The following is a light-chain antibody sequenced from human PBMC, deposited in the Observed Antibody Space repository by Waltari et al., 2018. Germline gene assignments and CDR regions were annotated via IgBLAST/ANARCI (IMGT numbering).Light chain of an antibody. J-gene: IGKJ2*02. V-gene: IGKV4-1*01. CDR2: WAT. CDR3: QQSYSTAST. Sequence: DIVMTQSPDSLAVSLGERATIKCKSSQSVLLSSNNRNYLTWYQQKPGQPPKLLIYWATTRESGVPGRFSGSGSGTDFTLTISSLQPEDFATYYCQQSYSTASTFGQGTKLEIK. CDR1: QSVLLSSNNRNY.